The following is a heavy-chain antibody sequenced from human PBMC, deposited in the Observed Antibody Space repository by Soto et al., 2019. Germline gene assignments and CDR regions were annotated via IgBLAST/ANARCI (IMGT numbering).Heavy chain of an antibody. CDR3: ARDSGEYSGSYYYYYYGMDV. CDR1: GGTFSSYA. D-gene: IGHD1-26*01. J-gene: IGHJ6*02. Sequence: QVQLVQSGAEVKKPGSSVKVSCKASGGTFSSYAISWVRQAPGQGLEWMGGIIPIFGTANYAQKFQGRVTITADESTSTAYMELSSLRSEDTAVYYCARDSGEYSGSYYYYYYGMDVWGQGTTVTVSS. V-gene: IGHV1-69*01. CDR2: IIPIFGTA.